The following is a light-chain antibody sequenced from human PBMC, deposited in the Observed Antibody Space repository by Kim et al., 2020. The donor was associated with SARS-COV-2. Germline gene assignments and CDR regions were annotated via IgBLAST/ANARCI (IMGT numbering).Light chain of an antibody. V-gene: IGKV3-15*01. CDR3: QHYNNWPLT. CDR2: DAS. CDR1: QSVTSN. J-gene: IGKJ4*01. Sequence: VSPGESATLSCRASQSVTSNLAWYQQKPGQAPRLLIYDASTRATGIPARFSGSGSGTEFTLTISSLQSEDFALYYCQHYNNWPLTFGGGTKVDIK.